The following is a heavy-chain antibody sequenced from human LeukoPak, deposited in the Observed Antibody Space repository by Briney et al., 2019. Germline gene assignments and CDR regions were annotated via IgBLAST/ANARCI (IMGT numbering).Heavy chain of an antibody. Sequence: SETLSLTCTVSGGSISSGGNYWSWIRQPPGKGLEWIGYIYHSGSTYYNPSLKSRLTISVDRSKNQFSLKLSSVTAADTAVYYCARSIVVVPAATVADAFDIWGQGTMVTVSS. D-gene: IGHD2-2*01. CDR2: IYHSGST. CDR3: ARSIVVVPAATVADAFDI. V-gene: IGHV4-30-2*01. J-gene: IGHJ3*02. CDR1: GGSISSGGNY.